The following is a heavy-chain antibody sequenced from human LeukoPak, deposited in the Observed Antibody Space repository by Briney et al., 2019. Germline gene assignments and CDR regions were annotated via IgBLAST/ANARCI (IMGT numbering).Heavy chain of an antibody. CDR1: GFTFNNYA. CDR2: VSGSGSAT. J-gene: IGHJ4*02. CDR3: ARDTGRGGYDY. D-gene: IGHD3-10*01. V-gene: IGHV3-23*01. Sequence: GGSLRLSCAASGFTFNNYAMSWVRQAPGKGLEWVSSVSGSGSATYYADSVKGRFTISRDNSKNTLYLQMNSLRAEDTAVYYCARDTGRGGYDYWGQGTLVTVSS.